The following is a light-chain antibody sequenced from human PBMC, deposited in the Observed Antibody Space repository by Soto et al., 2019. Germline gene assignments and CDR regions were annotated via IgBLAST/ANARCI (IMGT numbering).Light chain of an antibody. Sequence: EIVMTQSPATLSVSPGERATLSCRASQNVSSNLAWYQQKPGQAPRLLIYGASTRATGIPVRFSGSGSGTEFALTISSLQSEDFAVYYCQQYNNWPPITFGQGTRLEMK. CDR2: GAS. CDR1: QNVSSN. J-gene: IGKJ5*01. CDR3: QQYNNWPPIT. V-gene: IGKV3-15*01.